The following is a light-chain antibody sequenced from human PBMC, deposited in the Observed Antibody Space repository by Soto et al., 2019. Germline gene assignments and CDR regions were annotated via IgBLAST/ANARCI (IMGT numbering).Light chain of an antibody. Sequence: EIVLTQSPASLSLSPGERATLSCRASHSVPTTYLAWYQQKPGQAPRVLIYGSSSRATGIPDRFSGSGSGTDFTLTITRLEPEDFALYFCQQCATSPSTFGQGTKVEIK. V-gene: IGKV3-20*01. J-gene: IGKJ1*01. CDR1: HSVPTTY. CDR2: GSS. CDR3: QQCATSPST.